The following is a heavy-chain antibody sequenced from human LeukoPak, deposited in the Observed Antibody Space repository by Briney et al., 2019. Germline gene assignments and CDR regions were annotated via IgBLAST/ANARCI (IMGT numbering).Heavy chain of an antibody. CDR3: ARDASSSWLLYYYGMDV. D-gene: IGHD6-13*01. CDR2: IYTSGST. Sequence: PSETLSLTCTVSGGSISSYYWSWIRQPAGKGLEWIGRIYTSGSTNYNPSLKSRVTMSVDTSKNQFSLKLSSVTAADTAVYYCARDASSSWLLYYYGMDVWGQGTTVTVSS. V-gene: IGHV4-4*07. J-gene: IGHJ6*02. CDR1: GGSISSYY.